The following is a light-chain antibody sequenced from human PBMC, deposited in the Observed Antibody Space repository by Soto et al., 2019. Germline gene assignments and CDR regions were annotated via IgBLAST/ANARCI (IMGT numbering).Light chain of an antibody. CDR2: RAS. CDR3: QQHNDWPLT. J-gene: IGKJ4*01. CDR1: QSVSSN. Sequence: EIVMTQSPATLSVSPGERATLSCRASQSVSSNLAWYQQKPGQAPRLLIYRASTGATGVPARFSASGSGTEFTLTISNLQSEDFAVYYCQQHNDWPLTFGGGTKVEIK. V-gene: IGKV3-15*01.